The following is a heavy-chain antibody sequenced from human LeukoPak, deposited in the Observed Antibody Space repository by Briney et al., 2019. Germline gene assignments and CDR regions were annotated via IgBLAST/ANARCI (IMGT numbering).Heavy chain of an antibody. J-gene: IGHJ4*02. V-gene: IGHV3-30*03. D-gene: IGHD1-26*01. CDR1: GFTFSSYG. Sequence: GRSLRLSCAASGFTFSSYGMHWVRQAPGKGLEWVAVISYDGSNKYHADSVKGRFTISRDNSKNTLYLQMNSLRAEDTAVYYCAVSGSSQGWVLYWGQGTLVTVSS. CDR3: AVSGSSQGWVLY. CDR2: ISYDGSNK.